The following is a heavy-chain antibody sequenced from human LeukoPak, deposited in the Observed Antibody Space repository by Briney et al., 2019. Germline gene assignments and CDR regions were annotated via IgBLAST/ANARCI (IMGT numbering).Heavy chain of an antibody. Sequence: GGSLRLSXAASGFTFSSYCMHWVRQAPGEGLVWVSRINSDGSSTNYADPVKGRFTISRDNAKNTLYLQMNSLRAEDTAVYYCAREEFGELWIGYWGQGTLVPVSS. V-gene: IGHV3-74*01. CDR3: AREEFGELWIGY. D-gene: IGHD3-10*01. CDR2: INSDGSST. J-gene: IGHJ4*02. CDR1: GFTFSSYC.